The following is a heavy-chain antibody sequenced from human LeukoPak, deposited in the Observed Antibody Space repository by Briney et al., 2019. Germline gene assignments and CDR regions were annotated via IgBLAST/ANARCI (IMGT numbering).Heavy chain of an antibody. CDR1: GGSVGSYY. J-gene: IGHJ6*04. Sequence: SETLSLTCSVSGGSVGSYYWSWIRQPPGKGLEWIGYIFNTGITSYNPSLNSRVIISVDTSKNQFSLKIYSVTAADTAVYYCARNFPGRTEDVWGKGTTVTVSS. V-gene: IGHV4-59*02. CDR3: ARNFPGRTEDV. CDR2: IFNTGIT.